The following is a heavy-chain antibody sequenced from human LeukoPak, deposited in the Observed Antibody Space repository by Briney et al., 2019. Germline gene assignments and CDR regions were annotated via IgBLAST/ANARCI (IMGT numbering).Heavy chain of an antibody. D-gene: IGHD6-19*01. V-gene: IGHV1-8*01. CDR1: GYTFSSYD. CDR2: MNPNSGNT. Sequence: GASVKVSCKASGYTFSSYDINWVRQATGQGLEWMGWMNPNSGNTGYAQKFQGRVTMTRNTSISTAYMELSSLRSEDTVVYYCARSSSSGWYGWFDPWGQGTLVTVSS. CDR3: ARSSSSGWYGWFDP. J-gene: IGHJ5*02.